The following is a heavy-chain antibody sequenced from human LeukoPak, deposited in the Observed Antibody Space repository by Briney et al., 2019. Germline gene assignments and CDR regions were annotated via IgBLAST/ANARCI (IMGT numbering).Heavy chain of an antibody. CDR2: ISWNSGSI. D-gene: IGHD3-16*02. CDR3: AKDKFGGVIVANYFDY. V-gene: IGHV3-9*01. J-gene: IGHJ4*02. CDR1: GFTFDDYA. Sequence: PGGSLRLSCAASGFTFDDYAMHWVRQAPGKGLEWVSGISWNSGSIGYADSVKGRFTISRDNAKNSLYLQMNSLRAEDTALYYCAKDKFGGVIVANYFDYWGQGTLVTVSS.